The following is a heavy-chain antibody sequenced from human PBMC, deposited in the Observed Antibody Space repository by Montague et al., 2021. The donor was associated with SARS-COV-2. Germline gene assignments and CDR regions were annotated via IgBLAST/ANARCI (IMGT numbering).Heavy chain of an antibody. Sequence: SETPSLTCAVYGGSFGDDHWSWIRQPPGKGLEWIGDIKQSGSTNXNPSLKSRGTISVDTSKHQFSLKLTSVTAADTAVYFCARGHLSVSMIVVVVTSSSYYFDYWGQGAQVTVSS. J-gene: IGHJ4*02. CDR2: IKQSGST. CDR1: GGSFGDDH. CDR3: ARGHLSVSMIVVVVTSSSYYFDY. D-gene: IGHD3-22*01. V-gene: IGHV4-34*01.